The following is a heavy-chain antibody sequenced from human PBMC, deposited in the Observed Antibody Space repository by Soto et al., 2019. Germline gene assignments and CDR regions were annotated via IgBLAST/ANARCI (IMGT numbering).Heavy chain of an antibody. Sequence: QVQLVESGGGVVQPGTSLSLSCAASGFTFSTCVMNWVSQAPGKGLEWVAVIWYDGSNKYYADSVKGRFTISRDNSKNTLFLQMNSLRAEDTAMYYCGGGTTNFQHWGQGTLVTVFS. J-gene: IGHJ1*01. CDR3: GGGTTNFQH. V-gene: IGHV3-33*01. D-gene: IGHD1-7*01. CDR2: IWYDGSNK. CDR1: GFTFSTCV.